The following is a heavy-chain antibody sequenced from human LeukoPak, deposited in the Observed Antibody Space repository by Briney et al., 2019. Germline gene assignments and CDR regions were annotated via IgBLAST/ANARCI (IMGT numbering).Heavy chain of an antibody. V-gene: IGHV4-59*06. Sequence: SETLSLTCTVSGGSISSYYWSWIRQPAGKGLEWIGYIYYSGSTYYNPSLKSRVTISVDTSKNQYSLKLSSVTAADTAVYYCARDGGSGQTFDPWGQGTLVTVSS. J-gene: IGHJ5*02. CDR1: GGSISSYY. CDR3: ARDGGSGQTFDP. D-gene: IGHD5-24*01. CDR2: IYYSGST.